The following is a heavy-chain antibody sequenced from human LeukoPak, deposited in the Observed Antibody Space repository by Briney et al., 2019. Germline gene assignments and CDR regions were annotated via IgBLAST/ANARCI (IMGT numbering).Heavy chain of an antibody. Sequence: SETLSLSCIVSGGSISSSSYYWGWIRQPPGKGLEWIGSIYNSGSTYYNPSLKSRVTISVDTSKNQFSLKLSSVTAADTAVYYCARDLGPYSNWGQGTLVTVSS. J-gene: IGHJ4*02. CDR2: IYNSGST. CDR3: ARDLGPYSN. CDR1: GGSISSSSYY. V-gene: IGHV4-39*02. D-gene: IGHD4-11*01.